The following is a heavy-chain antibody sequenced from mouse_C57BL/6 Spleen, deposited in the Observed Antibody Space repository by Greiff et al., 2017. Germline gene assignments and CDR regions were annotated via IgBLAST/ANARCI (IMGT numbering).Heavy chain of an antibody. CDR3: ARWDSNYAWFAY. CDR2: IYPGSGNT. J-gene: IGHJ3*01. D-gene: IGHD2-5*01. Sequence: QVQLQQSGAELVRPGASVKLSCKASGYTFTDYYINWVKQRPGQGLEWIARIYPGSGNTYYNEKFKGKATLTAEKSSSTAYMQLSSLTAEDVAVYVSARWDSNYAWFAYWGQGNLVTGSA. V-gene: IGHV1-76*01. CDR1: GYTFTDYY.